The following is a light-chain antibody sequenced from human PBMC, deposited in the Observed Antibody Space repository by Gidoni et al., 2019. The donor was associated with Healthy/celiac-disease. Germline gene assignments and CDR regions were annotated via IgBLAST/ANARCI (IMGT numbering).Light chain of an antibody. Sequence: SYELTQPPSVSVSPGQTARITCSGDAFPKQYAYWYQQKPGQAPVLVIYKDSERPSGIPERFSGSSSGTTVTFTISGVQAEDEADYYCQSADSSGTYVVFGGGTKLTVL. V-gene: IGLV3-25*02. J-gene: IGLJ2*01. CDR3: QSADSSGTYVV. CDR2: KDS. CDR1: AFPKQY.